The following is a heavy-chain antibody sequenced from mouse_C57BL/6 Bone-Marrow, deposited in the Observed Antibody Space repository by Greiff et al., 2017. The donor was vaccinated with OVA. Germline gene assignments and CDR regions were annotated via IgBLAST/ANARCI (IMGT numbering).Heavy chain of an antibody. CDR1: GYTFTSYW. D-gene: IGHD1-1*01. V-gene: IGHV1-69*01. J-gene: IGHJ1*03. Sequence: QVQLQQSGAELVMPGASVKLSCKASGYTFTSYWMHWVKQRPGQGLEWIGEIDPSDSYTNYNQKFKGKSTLTVDKSSSTAYMQLSSLTSEDSAVYYCARRGGSSYCWYFDVWGTGTTVTVSS. CDR3: ARRGGSSYCWYFDV. CDR2: IDPSDSYT.